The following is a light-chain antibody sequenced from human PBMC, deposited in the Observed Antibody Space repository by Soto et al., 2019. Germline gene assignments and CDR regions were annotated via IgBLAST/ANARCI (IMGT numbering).Light chain of an antibody. J-gene: IGKJ4*01. Sequence: IAMTQCPATLSVSPGERATLSCRASQSLXSNFAWYQQKPGQAPRILVXRTSSRATVFPARFSGSGSGKEFNLNIISMHSADVGGYYCQHYNNWPRATFGGGTKVDIK. CDR1: QSLXSN. V-gene: IGKV3-15*01. CDR2: RTS. CDR3: QHYNNWPRAT.